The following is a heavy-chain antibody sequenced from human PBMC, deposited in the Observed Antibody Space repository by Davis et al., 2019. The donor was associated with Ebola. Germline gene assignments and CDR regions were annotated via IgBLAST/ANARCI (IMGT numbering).Heavy chain of an antibody. CDR2: INPSGGST. D-gene: IGHD2-2*01. CDR1: GYTFTSYY. V-gene: IGHV1-46*01. Sequence: ASVKVSCKASGYTFTSYYMHWVRQAPGQGLEWMGIINPSGGSTSYAQKFQGRVTMTRDTSTSTVYMELSSLRSEDTAVYYCARDLVPYCSSTSCYYGVNYYYMDVWGKGTTVTVSS. CDR3: ARDLVPYCSSTSCYYGVNYYYMDV. J-gene: IGHJ6*03.